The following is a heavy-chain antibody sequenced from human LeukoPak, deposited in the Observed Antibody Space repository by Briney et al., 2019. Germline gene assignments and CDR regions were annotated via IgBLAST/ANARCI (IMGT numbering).Heavy chain of an antibody. D-gene: IGHD1-7*01. CDR2: ISGSSSTI. V-gene: IGHV3-48*01. CDR3: ARDRWNYGPPFDY. J-gene: IGHJ4*02. CDR1: GFTFSSYS. Sequence: GGSLRLSCAASGFTFSSYSMNWVRQAPGKGLEWVSYISGSSSTIYYADSVKGRFTISRDNAKNSLYLQMNSLRAEDTAVYYCARDRWNYGPPFDYWGQGTLVTVSS.